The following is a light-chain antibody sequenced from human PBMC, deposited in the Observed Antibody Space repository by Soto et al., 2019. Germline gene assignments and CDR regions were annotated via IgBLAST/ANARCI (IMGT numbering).Light chain of an antibody. V-gene: IGLV3-25*02. CDR1: LLSKQH. CDR2: KDT. CDR3: QSADSSGKYV. Sequence: SYDLTQPPSVSVSPGQTARITCSGDLLSKQHAYWYQQKPGQAPVLVISKDTERPSGIPERFSGSSSGTTVTLTIRGVQAGDEADYFCQSADSSGKYVFGTGTKVTVL. J-gene: IGLJ1*01.